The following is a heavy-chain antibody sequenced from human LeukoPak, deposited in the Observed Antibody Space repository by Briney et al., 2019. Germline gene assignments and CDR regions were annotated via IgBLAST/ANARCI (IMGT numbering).Heavy chain of an antibody. V-gene: IGHV4-34*01. Sequence: SETLSLTCAVYVGSLSGHDWSWIRQPRWKGLEWIGEINHSGSTNYNPSLKSRVTISVDTSKNQFSLKLSSVTAADTAVYYCARRTVVVGLDYWGQGSLVTVSS. J-gene: IGHJ4*02. CDR1: VGSLSGHD. CDR3: ARRTVVVGLDY. CDR2: INHSGST. D-gene: IGHD2-2*01.